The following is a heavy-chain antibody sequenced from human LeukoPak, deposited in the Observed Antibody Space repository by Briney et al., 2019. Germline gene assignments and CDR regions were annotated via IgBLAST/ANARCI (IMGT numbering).Heavy chain of an antibody. J-gene: IGHJ3*02. V-gene: IGHV4-31*03. D-gene: IGHD1-26*01. CDR1: GGSISSGGYY. CDR3: ARDPLYRVGATQGAFDI. Sequence: SETLSLTCTVSGGSISSGGYYWGWIRQHPGKGLEWIGYIYYSGSTYYNPSLKSRVTISVDTSKNQFSLKLSSVTAADTAVYYCARDPLYRVGATQGAFDIWGQGTMVTVSS. CDR2: IYYSGST.